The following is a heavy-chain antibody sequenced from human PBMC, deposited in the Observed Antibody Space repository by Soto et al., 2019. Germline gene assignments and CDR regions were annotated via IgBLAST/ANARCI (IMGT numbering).Heavy chain of an antibody. CDR2: IIPILGIA. Sequence: QVQLVQSGAEVKKPGSSVKVSCKASGGTFSSYTISWVRQAPGQGLEWMGRIIPILGIANYAQKFQGRVTITADKSTSTAYRELSSLRSEDTAVYYCARDQTVIDSDAFDIWGQGTMVTVSS. CDR1: GGTFSSYT. CDR3: ARDQTVIDSDAFDI. D-gene: IGHD3-22*01. V-gene: IGHV1-69*08. J-gene: IGHJ3*02.